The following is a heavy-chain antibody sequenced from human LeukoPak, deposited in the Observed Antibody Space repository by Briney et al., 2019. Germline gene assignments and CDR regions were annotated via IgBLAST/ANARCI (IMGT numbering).Heavy chain of an antibody. CDR1: GGSISSGNYY. CDR3: ARDRYCSGGSCETVFDY. Sequence: PSETLSLTCTVSGGSISSGNYYWSWIRQPAGKGLEWIGRIYTSGSTNYNPSLKSRVTISVDTSKNQFSLKLSSVTAADTAVYYCARDRYCSGGSCETVFDYWGQGTLVTVSS. D-gene: IGHD2-15*01. J-gene: IGHJ4*02. V-gene: IGHV4-61*02. CDR2: IYTSGST.